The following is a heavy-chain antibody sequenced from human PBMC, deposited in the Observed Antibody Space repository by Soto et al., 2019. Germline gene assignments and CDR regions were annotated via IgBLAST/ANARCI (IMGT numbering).Heavy chain of an antibody. Sequence: SETLSLTCTFSGCSISSFYWSWIRQPAGKGLECIGRIYSGGSNNYNPSLKSRVTMSVDTSKNQFSLRLSSLTAADTAMYYCARGSSRWDYWGQGTLVTVSS. D-gene: IGHD6-13*01. CDR2: IYSGGSN. CDR3: ARGSSRWDY. CDR1: GCSISSFY. J-gene: IGHJ4*02. V-gene: IGHV4-4*07.